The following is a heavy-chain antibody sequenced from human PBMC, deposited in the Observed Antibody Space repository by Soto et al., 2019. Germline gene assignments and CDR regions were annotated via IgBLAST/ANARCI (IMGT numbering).Heavy chain of an antibody. J-gene: IGHJ6*02. Sequence: GGSLRLSCAASGFTFSSYAMHWVRQAPGKGLEWVAVISYDGSNKFYEDSVEGRFTISRDNSKNTLYLQMNSLRAEDTAVYYCAREYYYYGMDVWGQG. CDR3: AREYYYYGMDV. V-gene: IGHV3-30-3*01. CDR2: ISYDGSNK. CDR1: GFTFSSYA.